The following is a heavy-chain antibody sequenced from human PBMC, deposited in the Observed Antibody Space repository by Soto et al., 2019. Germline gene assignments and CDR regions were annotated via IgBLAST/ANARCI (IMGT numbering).Heavy chain of an antibody. V-gene: IGHV4-30-2*01. CDR2: IYNSGST. CDR3: ATYRKFFQI. CDR1: GGSLGSYS. Sequence: SETLSLTCTVSGGSLGSYSWSWIRQPPGKGLEWIGFIYNSGSTYYNSSLKSRVTISVDRSKNHFFLNLTSVTAADTAVYYCATYRKFFQIWGQGTKVTVSS. J-gene: IGHJ3*02.